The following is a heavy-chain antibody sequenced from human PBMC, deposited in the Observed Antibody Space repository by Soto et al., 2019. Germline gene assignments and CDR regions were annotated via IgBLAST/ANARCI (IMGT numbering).Heavy chain of an antibody. CDR3: VRPRTVNTTRRFFGS. J-gene: IGHJ4*02. CDR2: ISYTGTI. V-gene: IGHV4-30-4*08. D-gene: IGHD3-16*01. CDR1: CSSISHEYH. Sequence: TLSLTCTVSCSSISHEYHWTWIRQSPAEGLEWMGYISYTGTIYDKPSLQGRVSISADTSKMQCSLRMPSVTAANTALYYCVRPRTVNTTRRFFGSWDQGYMVTVSS.